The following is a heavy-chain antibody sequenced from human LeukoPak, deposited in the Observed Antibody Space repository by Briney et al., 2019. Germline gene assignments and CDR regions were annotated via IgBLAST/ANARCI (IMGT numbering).Heavy chain of an antibody. CDR1: GYTFPGYG. CDR3: ARGRGGKGSAIFY. D-gene: IGHD2-2*01. CDR2: IRPHTGET. V-gene: IGHV1-18*01. J-gene: IGHJ4*02. Sequence: ASVKVSCKASGYTFPGYGIHWVRQAPGQGLEWMGWIRPHTGETNSAQRFQGRVTMTTDTSTTTAYMELRSVRFDDTAVYFCARGRGGKGSAIFYSSQGSLATVSS.